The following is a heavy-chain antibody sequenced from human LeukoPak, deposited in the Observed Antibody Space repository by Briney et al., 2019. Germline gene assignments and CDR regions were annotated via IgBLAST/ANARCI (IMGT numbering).Heavy chain of an antibody. Sequence: GGSLRLSCAASGFTFRNYAMSWVRQAPGKGLEWVSAISGSGGSTYYADSVKGRFTISRDNSKNTLYLQMNGLRAEDTAVYYCALTSNYYDSSGYDYWGQGTLVTVSS. D-gene: IGHD3-22*01. CDR2: ISGSGGST. V-gene: IGHV3-23*01. CDR3: ALTSNYYDSSGYDY. CDR1: GFTFRNYA. J-gene: IGHJ4*02.